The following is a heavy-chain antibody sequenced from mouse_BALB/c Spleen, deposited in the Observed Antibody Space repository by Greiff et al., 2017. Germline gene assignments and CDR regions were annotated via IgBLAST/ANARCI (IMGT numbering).Heavy chain of an antibody. Sequence: EVQVVESGAELVRSGASVKLSCTASGFNIKDYYMHWVKQRPEQGLEWIGWIDPENGDTEYAPKFQGKATMTADTSSNTAYLQLSSLTSEDTAVYYCNEGYYGTYWGQGTLVTVSA. CDR3: NEGYYGTY. CDR1: GFNIKDYY. J-gene: IGHJ3*01. D-gene: IGHD1-1*01. V-gene: IGHV14-4*02. CDR2: IDPENGDT.